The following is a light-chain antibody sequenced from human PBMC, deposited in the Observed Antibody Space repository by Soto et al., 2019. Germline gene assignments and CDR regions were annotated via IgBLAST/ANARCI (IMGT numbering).Light chain of an antibody. CDR3: QQSYGTLWT. CDR2: AAS. V-gene: IGKV1-39*01. Sequence: DIPMTQSPSSLSASVGDRVTITCRASQSISTYLNWYQQKPGKAPKLLIYAASSLQSGVPSRFSGSGSGAEFTLTISILQPEDFATYYCQQSYGTLWTFGQGTKVEVK. CDR1: QSISTY. J-gene: IGKJ1*01.